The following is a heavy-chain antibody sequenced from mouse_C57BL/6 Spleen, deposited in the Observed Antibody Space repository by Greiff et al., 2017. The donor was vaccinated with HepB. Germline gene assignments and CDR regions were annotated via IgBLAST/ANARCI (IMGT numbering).Heavy chain of an antibody. J-gene: IGHJ3*01. Sequence: QVQLQQPGAELVMPGASVKLSCKASGYTFTSYWMHWVKQRPGQGLEWIGEIDPSDSYTNYNQKFKSKSTLTVDKSSSTAYMQLSSLTSEDSAVYYCARGKDSGSAWFAYWGQGTLVTVSA. V-gene: IGHV1-69*01. CDR3: ARGKDSGSAWFAY. CDR2: IDPSDSYT. D-gene: IGHD3-2*02. CDR1: GYTFTSYW.